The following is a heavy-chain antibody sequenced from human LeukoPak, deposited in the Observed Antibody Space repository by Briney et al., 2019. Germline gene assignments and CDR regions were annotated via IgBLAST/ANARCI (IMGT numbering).Heavy chain of an antibody. V-gene: IGHV3-66*01. D-gene: IGHD3-10*01. CDR1: GFTVSSNY. Sequence: GGSLRLSCAASGFTVSSNYMSWVRQAPGKGLEWVSVIYGGGSTYYADSVKGRFTISRDNSKNTLYLQMNSLRAEDTAVYYCARSSFLWFVELSEFDYWGQGTLVTVSS. CDR3: ARSSFLWFVELSEFDY. J-gene: IGHJ4*02. CDR2: IYGGGST.